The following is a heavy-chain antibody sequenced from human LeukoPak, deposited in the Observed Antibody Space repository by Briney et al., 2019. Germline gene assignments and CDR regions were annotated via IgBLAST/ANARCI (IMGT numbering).Heavy chain of an antibody. V-gene: IGHV1-2*02. CDR3: ARMYSSSWYESWYFDL. CDR1: GYTFTGYY. CDR2: INPNSGGT. Sequence: GASVKISCKASGYTFTGYYMHWVRQAPGQGLEWMGWINPNSGGTNYAQKFQGRVTMTRDTSISTACMELSRLRSDDTAVYYCARMYSSSWYESWYFDLGGRSTLVTVSS. D-gene: IGHD6-13*01. J-gene: IGHJ2*01.